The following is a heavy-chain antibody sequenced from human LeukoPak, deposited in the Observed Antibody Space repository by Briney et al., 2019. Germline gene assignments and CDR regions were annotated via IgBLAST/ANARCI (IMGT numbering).Heavy chain of an antibody. CDR1: GFTFSSYN. D-gene: IGHD5-12*01. J-gene: IGHJ4*02. CDR2: ITSGSSYI. V-gene: IGHV3-21*01. Sequence: GGSLRLSCAASGFTFSSYNMNWVRQAPGQGLEWVSSITSGSSYIYYADSVKGRFTISRDNAKSSLYLQMNSLRAEDTAVYYCARDVQVATIYPLNYWGQGTLVTVSS. CDR3: ARDVQVATIYPLNY.